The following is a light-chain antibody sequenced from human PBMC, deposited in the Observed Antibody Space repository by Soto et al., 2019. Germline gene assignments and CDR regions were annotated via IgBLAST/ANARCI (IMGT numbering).Light chain of an antibody. CDR1: SSDVGDYNY. J-gene: IGLJ2*01. CDR2: EVN. CDR3: SSYAGYSNLV. V-gene: IGLV2-8*01. Sequence: QSALTQPPSASGSPGQSVTISCTGTSSDVGDYNYVSWYQQHPGKAPKLMIYEVNKRPSGVPDRFSGSKSGNTASLTVSGLQAEDEADYYCSSYAGYSNLVXGGGTKLTVL.